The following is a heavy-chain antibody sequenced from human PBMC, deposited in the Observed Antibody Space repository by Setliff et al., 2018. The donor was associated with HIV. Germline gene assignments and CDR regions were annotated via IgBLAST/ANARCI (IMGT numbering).Heavy chain of an antibody. V-gene: IGHV4-4*07. CDR2: INTSGST. J-gene: IGHJ4*02. CDR3: ARDRNTGWYYLDF. CDR1: GGSVSNYY. D-gene: IGHD6-19*01. Sequence: KTSETLSLTCTVSGGSVSNYYWTWIRQSAGKGLEWIGHINTSGSTKYNPSLKSRLTMSVDSSGNQFSLTLTSVTAADTAVYYCARDRNTGWYYLDFWGPGALVTVSS.